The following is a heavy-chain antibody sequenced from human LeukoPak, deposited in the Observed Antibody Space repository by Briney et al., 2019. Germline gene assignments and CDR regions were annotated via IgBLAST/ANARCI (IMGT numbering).Heavy chain of an antibody. CDR2: ISGSGGST. CDR3: ARAYDSSDIDY. D-gene: IGHD3-22*01. J-gene: IGHJ4*02. V-gene: IGHV3-23*01. CDR1: GFTFSSYA. Sequence: GGSLRLACAASGFTFSSYAMSWVRQAPGKGLEWVSAISGSGGSTYYADSVKGRFTISRDNSKNTLYLQMNSLRAEDTAVYYCARAYDSSDIDYWGQGTLVTVSS.